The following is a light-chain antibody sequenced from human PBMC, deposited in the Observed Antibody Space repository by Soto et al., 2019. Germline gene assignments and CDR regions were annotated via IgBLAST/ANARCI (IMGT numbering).Light chain of an antibody. V-gene: IGKV1-5*01. CDR2: DAS. J-gene: IGKJ1*01. CDR1: EDVAKF. CDR3: KQYKTLWT. Sequence: EIPMTQSPSTLSASVGDTVSVTCRASEDVAKFLAWNQQKPGRAPEILISDASELKSGVPLRFRGSGSGTDCTLTSSGLKPDDSATYYCKQYKTLWTFGQGTKVEIK.